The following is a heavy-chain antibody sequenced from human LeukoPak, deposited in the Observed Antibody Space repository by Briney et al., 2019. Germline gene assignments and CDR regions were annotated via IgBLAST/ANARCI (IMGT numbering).Heavy chain of an antibody. CDR3: ARSAYSSGWYRFAIDY. D-gene: IGHD6-19*01. CDR2: ISGGGETT. CDR1: GFTFTSYA. V-gene: IGHV3-23*01. Sequence: GGSLRLSCAASGFTFTSYAMSWVRQAPGKGLEWVSAISGGGETTDCADSVKGRFTISRDNSENTLYLQMNSLRADDTALYYCARSAYSSGWYRFAIDYWGQGTLVIVSS. J-gene: IGHJ4*02.